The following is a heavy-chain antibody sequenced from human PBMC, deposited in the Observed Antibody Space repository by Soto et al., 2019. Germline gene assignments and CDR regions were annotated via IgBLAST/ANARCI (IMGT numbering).Heavy chain of an antibody. Sequence: GGSLRLSCAASGFTFSSYEMNWVRQAPGKGLEWVSDISSSGSTIYYADSVKGRFTISRDNAKNSLYLQMNSLRAEDTAVYYCARDMGYCSGGSCYLSFYYYGMDVWGQGTTVTVSS. V-gene: IGHV3-48*03. CDR2: ISSSGSTI. CDR3: ARDMGYCSGGSCYLSFYYYGMDV. CDR1: GFTFSSYE. D-gene: IGHD2-15*01. J-gene: IGHJ6*02.